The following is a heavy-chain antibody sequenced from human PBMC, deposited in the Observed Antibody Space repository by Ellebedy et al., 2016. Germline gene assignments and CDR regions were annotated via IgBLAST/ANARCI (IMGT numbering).Heavy chain of an antibody. CDR3: AKYSSGWSNYYYYMDV. CDR2: ISGSGGST. Sequence: GGSLRLXXAASGFTFSSYAMSWVRQAPGKGLEWVSAISGSGGSTYYADSVKGRFTISRDNSKNTLYLQMNSLRAEDTAVYYCAKYSSGWSNYYYYMDVWGKGTTVTVSS. D-gene: IGHD6-19*01. CDR1: GFTFSSYA. V-gene: IGHV3-23*01. J-gene: IGHJ6*03.